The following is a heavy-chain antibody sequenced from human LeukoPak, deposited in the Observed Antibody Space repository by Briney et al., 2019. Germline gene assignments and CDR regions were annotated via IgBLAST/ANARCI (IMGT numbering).Heavy chain of an antibody. CDR3: AIRERGYSWYDAFDI. CDR1: GFTFSSYA. CDR2: ISGSGGGT. Sequence: AGGSLRLSCAASGFTFSSYAMSWVRQAPGKGLEWVSAISGSGGGTYYADSVKGRFTISRDNSKNTLYLQMNSLRAEDTAVYYCAIRERGYSWYDAFDIWGQGTMVTVSS. V-gene: IGHV3-23*01. J-gene: IGHJ3*02. D-gene: IGHD5-18*01.